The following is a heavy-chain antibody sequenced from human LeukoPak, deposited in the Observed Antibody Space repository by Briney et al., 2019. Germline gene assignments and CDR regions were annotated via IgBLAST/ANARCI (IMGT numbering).Heavy chain of an antibody. CDR3: TRVELGRYGACDC. CDR1: GFTFSHYW. Sequence: GGSLGLSCAASGFTFSHYWMHWVRQAPGQGLVWVARIKSDGTSITYADSVKGRFTIPRDNAKNTLYLQMSSLSADDTGVYYCTRVELGRYGACDCWGQGTLVTVSA. D-gene: IGHD4/OR15-4a*01. J-gene: IGHJ4*02. CDR2: IKSDGTSI. V-gene: IGHV3-74*01.